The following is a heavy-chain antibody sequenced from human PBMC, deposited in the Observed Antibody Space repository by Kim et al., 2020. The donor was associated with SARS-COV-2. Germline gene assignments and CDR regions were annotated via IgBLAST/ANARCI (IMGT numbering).Heavy chain of an antibody. D-gene: IGHD2-21*01. Sequence: GGSLRLSCEASGFTYSVYWMHWVRQAPGKGLEWVSRINPDGSSTNYTASVKGRFTISRDNGKNTLYLQMNSLRAEDTAVFYCARGIGRATSFDIWGQGTMVTVSS. CDR2: INPDGSST. V-gene: IGHV3-74*01. CDR3: ARGIGRATSFDI. J-gene: IGHJ3*02. CDR1: GFTYSVYW.